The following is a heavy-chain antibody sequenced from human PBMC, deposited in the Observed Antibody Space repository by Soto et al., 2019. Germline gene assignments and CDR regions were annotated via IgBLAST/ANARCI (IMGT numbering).Heavy chain of an antibody. J-gene: IGHJ4*02. CDR2: IRSKVYGGTP. CDR3: TTLWEYYYDSRNYHPAY. V-gene: IGHV3-49*04. Sequence: QPGGSLRLSCSASGFTFGDNAISWVRQAPGKGLEWVGFIRSKVYGGTPQYAASVEGRFTISRDDSKSIAYLQMSSLRTEDTAVYYCTTLWEYYYDSRNYHPAYWGQGALVTVSS. CDR1: GFTFGDNA. D-gene: IGHD3-22*01.